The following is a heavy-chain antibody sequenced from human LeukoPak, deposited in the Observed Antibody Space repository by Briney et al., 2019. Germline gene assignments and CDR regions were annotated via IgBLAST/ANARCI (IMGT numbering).Heavy chain of an antibody. J-gene: IGHJ4*02. Sequence: ASVKVSCKASGYTFTSYDINWVRQATGQGLEWMGWMNPNSGNTGYAQKFQGRVTMTEDTSTDTAYMELSSLRSEDTAVYYCAFWSGYYKVDYWGQGTLVTVSS. CDR3: AFWSGYYKVDY. V-gene: IGHV1-8*02. CDR2: MNPNSGNT. D-gene: IGHD3-3*01. CDR1: GYTFTSYD.